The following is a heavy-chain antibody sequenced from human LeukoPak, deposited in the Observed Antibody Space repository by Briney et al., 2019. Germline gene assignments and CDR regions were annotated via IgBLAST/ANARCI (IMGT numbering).Heavy chain of an antibody. CDR2: TNPISGYT. V-gene: IGHV1-8*01. CDR3: ASGNRLYSSSWSSLPFDI. D-gene: IGHD6-13*01. J-gene: IGHJ3*02. CDR1: GYIFTSYD. Sequence: ASVKVSCKASGYIFTSYDINWVRQATVQGLEWMGWTNPISGYTGSAQKFQGRVTMTRNTSISTAYLELSSLRSDDTAVYYCASGNRLYSSSWSSLPFDIWGQGTMVTVSS.